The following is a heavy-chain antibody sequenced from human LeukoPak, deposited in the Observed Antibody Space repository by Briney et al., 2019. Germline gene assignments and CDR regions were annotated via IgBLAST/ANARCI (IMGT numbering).Heavy chain of an antibody. J-gene: IGHJ6*02. V-gene: IGHV4-59*01. CDR3: ARYYYDSSGYYTAYYGMDV. CDR1: GGSISSYY. D-gene: IGHD3-22*01. CDR2: IYSSEST. Sequence: SETLSLTCTVSGGSISSYYWSWIQQTPGKGLEWIGYIYSSESTNYNPSLKSRVTISVDTSKNQFSLKLRSVTAADTAVYYCARYYYDSSGYYTAYYGMDVWGQGTTVTVSS.